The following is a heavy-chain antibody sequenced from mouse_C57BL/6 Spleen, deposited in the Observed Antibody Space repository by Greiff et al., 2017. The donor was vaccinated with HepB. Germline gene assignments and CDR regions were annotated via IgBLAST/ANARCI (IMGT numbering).Heavy chain of an antibody. Sequence: VKLQESGAELVRPGASVTLSCKASGYTFTDYEMHWVKQTPVHGLEWIGAIDPETGGTAYNQKFKGKAILTADKSSSTAYMELRSLTSEDSAVYDCTRWTTVVAHYFDYWGQGTTLTVSS. CDR1: GYTFTDYE. CDR3: TRWTTVVAHYFDY. CDR2: IDPETGGT. D-gene: IGHD1-1*01. V-gene: IGHV1-15*01. J-gene: IGHJ2*01.